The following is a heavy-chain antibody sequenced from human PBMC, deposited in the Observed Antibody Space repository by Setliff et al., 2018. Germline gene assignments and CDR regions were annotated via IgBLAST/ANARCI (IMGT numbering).Heavy chain of an antibody. CDR3: ARYGTEYGDYEIPGDV. D-gene: IGHD4-17*01. CDR1: GGSFSGYY. Sequence: SETLSLTCAVYGGSFSGYYWTWIRQPPGKGLEWIGEINHSGSSNNNPSLRGRVSISVDTSKKQFYLKLTSVTAADTAVYYCARYGTEYGDYEIPGDVWGKGTTVTVSS. J-gene: IGHJ6*04. CDR2: INHSGSS. V-gene: IGHV4-34*01.